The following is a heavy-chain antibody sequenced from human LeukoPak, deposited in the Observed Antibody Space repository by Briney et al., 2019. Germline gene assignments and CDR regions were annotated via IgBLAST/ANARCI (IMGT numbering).Heavy chain of an antibody. J-gene: IGHJ4*02. CDR3: ARERVVGATPVDY. D-gene: IGHD1-26*01. V-gene: IGHV4-61*02. CDR1: GGSISSGSYY. Sequence: PSETLSLTCTVSGGSISSGSYYWSWLRQPAGKGLEWIGRIYTSGSTNYNPSLKSRVTISVDTSKNQFSLKLSSVTAADTAVYYCARERVVGATPVDYWGQGTLVAVSS. CDR2: IYTSGST.